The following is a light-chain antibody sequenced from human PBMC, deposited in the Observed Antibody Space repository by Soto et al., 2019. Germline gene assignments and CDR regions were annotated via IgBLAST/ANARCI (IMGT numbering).Light chain of an antibody. CDR1: QSVSSSY. Sequence: IVLTQSSGTLTLSPGERATLSCRASQSVSSSYLAWYQQKPGQAPRLLIYGASSGATGIPDRFSGSGSGTEFTLTISSLQSEDFALYFCQQYNNWPPYTFGQGTKVDIK. CDR2: GAS. CDR3: QQYNNWPPYT. J-gene: IGKJ2*01. V-gene: IGKV3-20*01.